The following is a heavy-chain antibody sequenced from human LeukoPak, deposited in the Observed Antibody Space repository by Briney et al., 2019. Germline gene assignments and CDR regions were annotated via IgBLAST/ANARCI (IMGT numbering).Heavy chain of an antibody. CDR2: ISSSGDNI. Sequence: GGSLRLSCAASGFSFSSYEMIWVRQAPGKGLEWISYISSSGDNIYYADSVKGRFTISRDNAKNSLYLQMNSLRAEDTSVYYCARANTIFGVEPDYYFDYWGQGTLVSVSS. CDR3: ARANTIFGVEPDYYFDY. CDR1: GFSFSSYE. D-gene: IGHD3-3*01. J-gene: IGHJ4*02. V-gene: IGHV3-48*03.